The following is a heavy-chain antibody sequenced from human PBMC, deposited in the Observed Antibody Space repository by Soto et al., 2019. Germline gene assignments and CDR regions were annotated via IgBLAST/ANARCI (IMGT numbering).Heavy chain of an antibody. CDR2: ISAYNGNT. CDR3: ARGKGYCSGGSCYARGAMDV. Sequence: QVQLVQSGAEVKKPGASVKVSCKASGYTFTSYGISWVRQAPGQGLEWMGWISAYNGNTNYAQKRQGRVTMTTDTSTGTAYRELRSLRSDDTAVYYCARGKGYCSGGSCYARGAMDVWGQGTTVTVSS. V-gene: IGHV1-18*01. J-gene: IGHJ6*02. CDR1: GYTFTSYG. D-gene: IGHD2-15*01.